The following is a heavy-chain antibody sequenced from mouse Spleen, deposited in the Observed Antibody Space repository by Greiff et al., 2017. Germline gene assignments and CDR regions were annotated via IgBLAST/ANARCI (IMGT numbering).Heavy chain of an antibody. Sequence: EVKLEESGGGLVKPGGSLKLSCAASGFAFSSYDMSWVRQTPEKRLEWVAYISSGGGSTYYPDTVKGRFTISRDNAKNTLYLQMSSLKSEDTAMYYCARHVGPSSFAYWGQGTLVTVSA. J-gene: IGHJ3*01. CDR2: ISSGGGST. CDR3: ARHVGPSSFAY. V-gene: IGHV5-12-1*01. CDR1: GFAFSSYD.